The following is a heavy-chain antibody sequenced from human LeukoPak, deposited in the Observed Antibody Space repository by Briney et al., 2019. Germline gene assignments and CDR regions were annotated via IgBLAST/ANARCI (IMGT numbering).Heavy chain of an antibody. J-gene: IGHJ3*02. CDR2: ISSSSSYI. D-gene: IGHD3-10*01. Sequence: PGGSLRLSCAASGFTFSSYSMNWVRQAPGKGLEWVSSISSSSSYIYYADSVKGRFTISRDNAKNSLYLQMNSLRAEDTALYYCVRELGSRNYYNVDPPAFDIWGQGTMVTVSS. CDR3: VRELGSRNYYNVDPPAFDI. CDR1: GFTFSSYS. V-gene: IGHV3-21*04.